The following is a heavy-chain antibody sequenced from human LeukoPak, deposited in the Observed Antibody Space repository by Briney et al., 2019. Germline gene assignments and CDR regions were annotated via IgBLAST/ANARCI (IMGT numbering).Heavy chain of an antibody. Sequence: GGSLRLSCAGSGFTFSRNWMCWVRQAPGKGLEWVANIKHDGSEESYVDSVKGRFTISRDNAKNSLYLQMTSLRAEDTAIYYCARTARLLEYWGQGTLVTVSS. CDR2: IKHDGSEE. D-gene: IGHD6-6*01. J-gene: IGHJ4*02. CDR1: GFTFSRNW. CDR3: ARTARLLEY. V-gene: IGHV3-7*03.